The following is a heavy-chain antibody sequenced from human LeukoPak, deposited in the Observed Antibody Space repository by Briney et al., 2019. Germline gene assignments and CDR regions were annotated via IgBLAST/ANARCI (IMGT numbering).Heavy chain of an antibody. CDR3: ARGGGYDYLDY. CDR1: GFTFSSYG. J-gene: IGHJ4*02. D-gene: IGHD5-12*01. CDR2: IWYDGSNK. V-gene: IGHV3-33*01. Sequence: PGGSLRLSCAASGFTFSSYGMHWVRQAPGKGLEWVAVIWYDGSNKYHADSVKGRFTISRDNSKNTLYLQMNSLRAEDTAVYYCARGGGYDYLDYWGQGTLVTVSS.